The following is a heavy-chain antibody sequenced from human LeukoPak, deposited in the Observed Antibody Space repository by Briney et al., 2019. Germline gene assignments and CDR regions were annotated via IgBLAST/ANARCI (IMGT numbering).Heavy chain of an antibody. D-gene: IGHD3-22*01. CDR2: ISGSGGST. J-gene: IGHJ3*02. CDR3: AREFLDYYDSSGYYTAYDAFDI. CDR1: GFTFSSYA. Sequence: PGGSLRLSCAASGFTFSSYAMSWVRQAPGKGLEWVSAISGSGGSTYYADSVKGRFTISRDNSKDTLYLQMNSLRAEDTAVYYCAREFLDYYDSSGYYTAYDAFDIWGQGTMVTVSS. V-gene: IGHV3-23*01.